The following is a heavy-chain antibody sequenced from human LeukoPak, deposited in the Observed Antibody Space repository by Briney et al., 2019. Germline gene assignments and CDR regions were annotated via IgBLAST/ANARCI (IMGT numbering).Heavy chain of an antibody. J-gene: IGHJ1*01. CDR2: ISGSGGST. V-gene: IGHV3-23*01. CDR3: ANEVRYCSSTSCSFFIAEYFQH. D-gene: IGHD2-2*01. CDR1: GFTFSSYA. Sequence: GGSLRLSCAASGFTFSSYAMSWVRQAPGKGLEWVSAISGSGGSTYYADSVKGRFTISRDNSKNTLYLQMNSLRAEDTAVYYCANEVRYCSSTSCSFFIAEYFQHWGQGTLVTVSS.